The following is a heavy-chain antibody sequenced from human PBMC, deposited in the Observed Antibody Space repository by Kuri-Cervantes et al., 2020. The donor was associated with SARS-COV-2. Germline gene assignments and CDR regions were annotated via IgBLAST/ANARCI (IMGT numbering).Heavy chain of an antibody. CDR2: IIPIFGTA. CDR3: EGRIAARPSGYYYYYMDL. V-gene: IGHV1-69*13. J-gene: IGHJ6*03. D-gene: IGHD6-6*01. CDR1: VCTFSSYT. Sequence: SSVKVSCKASVCTFSSYTISGVRQAPGQGLEWMGGIIPIFGTANYAQKFQGRVTITANESTSTAYTELSILRSEDTAVYYCEGRIAARPSGYYYYYMDLWGKGTTVTVSS.